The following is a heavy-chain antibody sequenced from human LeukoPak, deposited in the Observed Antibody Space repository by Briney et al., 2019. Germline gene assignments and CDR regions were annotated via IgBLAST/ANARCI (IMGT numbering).Heavy chain of an antibody. Sequence: GGSLRLSCAASGFTFSSYAMSWVRQAPGKGLEWVSAISGSGGSTYYADSVKGRFTISRDNSKNTLYLQMNNLRAEDTAVYYCAKDPAYYYDSSGYHHDYWGQGTLVTVSS. V-gene: IGHV3-23*01. J-gene: IGHJ4*02. CDR3: AKDPAYYYDSSGYHHDY. CDR1: GFTFSSYA. D-gene: IGHD3-22*01. CDR2: ISGSGGST.